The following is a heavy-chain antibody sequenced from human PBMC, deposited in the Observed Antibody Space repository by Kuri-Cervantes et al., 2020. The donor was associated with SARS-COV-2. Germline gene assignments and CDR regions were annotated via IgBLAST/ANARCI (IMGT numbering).Heavy chain of an antibody. D-gene: IGHD3-16*01. CDR2: IYYSGST. CDR3: ARAWGY. Sequence: SETLSLTCTVSGGSISSYYWSWIRQPPGKGLEWIGYIYYSGSTNYNLSLKSRVTISVDTSKNQFSLKLSSVTAADTAVYYCARAWGYWGQGTLVTVSS. CDR1: GGSISSYY. J-gene: IGHJ4*02. V-gene: IGHV4-59*12.